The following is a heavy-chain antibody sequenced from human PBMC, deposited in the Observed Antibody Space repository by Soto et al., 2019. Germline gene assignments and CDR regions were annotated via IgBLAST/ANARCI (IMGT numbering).Heavy chain of an antibody. D-gene: IGHD2-15*01. J-gene: IGHJ6*02. CDR1: GFTFSSYG. CDR3: ARVGXXGGSCFWYYYYYYGXXV. CDR2: IWYDGSNK. Sequence: QVQLVESGGGVVQPGRSLRLSCAASGFTFSSYGMHWVRQAPGKGLEWVAVIWYDGSNKYYADSVKGRFTISRDNSKNTLYMQMHSLRAEDTSVYYCARVGXXGGSCFWYYYYYYGXXVWGQGTTVTVSS. V-gene: IGHV3-33*01.